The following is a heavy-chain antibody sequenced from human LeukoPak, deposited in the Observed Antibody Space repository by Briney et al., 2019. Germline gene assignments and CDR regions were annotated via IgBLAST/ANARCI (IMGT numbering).Heavy chain of an antibody. V-gene: IGHV3-48*04. CDR1: GFTFSSYG. CDR2: ISSSGSSI. J-gene: IGHJ6*03. CDR3: AAGGDYYYHMDV. D-gene: IGHD3-10*01. Sequence: AGGSLRLSCAASGFTFSSYGMNWVRQAPGKGLEWVSYISSSGSSIYYADSVKGRFTISRDNAKNSVYLQMNSLRAEDTAVYHCAAGGDYYYHMDVWGKGTTVTVSS.